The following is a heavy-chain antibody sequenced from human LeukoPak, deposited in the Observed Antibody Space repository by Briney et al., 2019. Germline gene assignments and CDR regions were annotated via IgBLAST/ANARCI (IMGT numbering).Heavy chain of an antibody. CDR1: GFTFDDYA. J-gene: IGHJ4*02. CDR2: ISWNSGSI. D-gene: IGHD4-23*01. V-gene: IGHV3-9*01. Sequence: GGSLRLSCAASGFTFDDYAMHWVRQAPGKGLEWVAGISWNSGSIGYADSVKGRFTISRDNAKNSLYLQMNSLRVEDAAFYYCAKDIYGGNSGGSGYWGQGTLVTVSS. CDR3: AKDIYGGNSGGSGY.